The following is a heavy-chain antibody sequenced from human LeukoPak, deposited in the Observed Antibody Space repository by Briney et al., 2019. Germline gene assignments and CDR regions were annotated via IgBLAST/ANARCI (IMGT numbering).Heavy chain of an antibody. CDR1: GFTVSSNY. V-gene: IGHV3-53*01. D-gene: IGHD2-2*01. J-gene: IGHJ6*03. Sequence: GGSLRLSCAASGFTVSSNYMSWVRQAPGKGLEWVSVIYSGGSTYYADSVKGRFTISRDNSKNTLYLQMNSLRAEDTAVYYCARAPRTNYYYMDVWGKGTTVTISS. CDR2: IYSGGST. CDR3: ARAPRTNYYYMDV.